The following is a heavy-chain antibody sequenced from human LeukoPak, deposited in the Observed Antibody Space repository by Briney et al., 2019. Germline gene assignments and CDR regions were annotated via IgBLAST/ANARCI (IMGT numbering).Heavy chain of an antibody. CDR1: GYTFTSYY. CDR2: INPSGGST. Sequence: GASVKVSCKASGYTFTSYYMHWVRQAPGQGLEWMGIINPSGGSTSYAQKFQGRVTMTRDTSTSTVYMELSSLRSEDTAVYYCAREPSQPKGIAAHQTNYGMDVWGQGTTVTVS. CDR3: AREPSQPKGIAAHQTNYGMDV. V-gene: IGHV1-46*01. J-gene: IGHJ6*02. D-gene: IGHD6-6*01.